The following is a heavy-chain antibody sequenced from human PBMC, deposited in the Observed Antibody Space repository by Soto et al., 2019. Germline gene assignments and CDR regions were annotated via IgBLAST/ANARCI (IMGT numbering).Heavy chain of an antibody. CDR1: GVTVSSNY. D-gene: IGHD5-18*01. CDR2: IYSGGST. V-gene: IGHV3-66*04. Sequence: EVQLVESGGGLVQPGGSLRLSCAASGVTVSSNYMSWVRQAPGKGLEWVSVIYSGGSTYYADSVKGRFTISRDNSKNTLYLQLNSVRAEDTAVYNCGSHGYNYGGGYFDYWGQGTLVTVSS. J-gene: IGHJ4*02. CDR3: GSHGYNYGGGYFDY.